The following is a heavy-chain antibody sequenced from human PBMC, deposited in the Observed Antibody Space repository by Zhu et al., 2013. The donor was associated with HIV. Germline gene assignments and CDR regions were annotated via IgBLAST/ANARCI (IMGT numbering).Heavy chain of an antibody. J-gene: IGHJ4*02. V-gene: IGHV1-69*01. CDR3: AVRSSSSDFDY. Sequence: QVQLVQSGAEVKKPGSSVKVSCKASGGIFSSSGINWVRQAPGQGLEWMGGIIPIFGTPNYAQRFQGRVTITADESTTTVYMELSSLRSEDAAIYYCAVRSSSSDFDYWGQGTLGHRLL. D-gene: IGHD6-6*01. CDR2: IIPIFGTP. CDR1: GGIFSSSG.